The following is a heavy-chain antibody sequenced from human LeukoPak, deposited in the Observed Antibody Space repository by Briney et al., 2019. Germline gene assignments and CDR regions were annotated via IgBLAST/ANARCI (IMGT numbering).Heavy chain of an antibody. CDR1: GGSVSSSSYY. CDR2: IYHSGST. CDR3: ARLSSFPIVPAALDY. J-gene: IGHJ4*02. Sequence: SETLSLTCTVSGGSVSSSSYYWGWIRQPPGKGLEWIGSIYHSGSTYYNPSLKSRVTISVDTSKNQFSLKLSSVTAADTAVYYCARLSSFPIVPAALDYWGQGTLVTVSS. D-gene: IGHD2-2*01. V-gene: IGHV4-39*01.